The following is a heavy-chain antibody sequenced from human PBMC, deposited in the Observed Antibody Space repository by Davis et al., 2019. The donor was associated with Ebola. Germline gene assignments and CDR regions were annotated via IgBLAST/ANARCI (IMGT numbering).Heavy chain of an antibody. J-gene: IGHJ1*01. CDR3: ARGAQGYYYDSSGYYSVTEYFQH. Sequence: MPSETLFLTCTVSGGSISSYYWSWIRQPPGKGLEWIGYIYYSGSTNYNPSLKSRVTISVDTSKNQFSLKLSSVTAADTAVYYCARGAQGYYYDSSGYYSVTEYFQHWGQGTLVTVSS. D-gene: IGHD3-22*01. V-gene: IGHV4-59*08. CDR2: IYYSGST. CDR1: GGSISSYY.